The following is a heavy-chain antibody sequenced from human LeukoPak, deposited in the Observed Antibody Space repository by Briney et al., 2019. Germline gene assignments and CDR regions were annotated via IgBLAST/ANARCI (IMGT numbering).Heavy chain of an antibody. V-gene: IGHV3-64D*09. J-gene: IGHJ4*02. D-gene: IGHD4-17*01. CDR1: RFTFSSYA. Sequence: GGSQRLSCSASRFTFSSYAMHWVRQAPGKGLEYVSGIRSRGGTTYYADSVKGRFTISRDNSKNTLYLQMSSLRLEDTAVYYCVEDDHGDSPDWGQGTLVTVSS. CDR2: IRSRGGTT. CDR3: VEDDHGDSPD.